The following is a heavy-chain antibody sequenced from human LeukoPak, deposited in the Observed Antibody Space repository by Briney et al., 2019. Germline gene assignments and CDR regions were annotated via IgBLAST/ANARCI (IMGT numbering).Heavy chain of an antibody. CDR3: ARDSGDSGSLSYFYY. Sequence: PGGSLRLSCAASGFTFSSYSMNRVRQAPGKGLEWVLSISSSSSYIYYADSVKGRFTISRDNAKNSLYLQMNSLRAEDTAVYYCARDSGDSGSLSYFYYWGQGTLVTVSS. D-gene: IGHD1-26*01. CDR1: GFTFSSYS. V-gene: IGHV3-21*01. CDR2: ISSSSSYI. J-gene: IGHJ4*02.